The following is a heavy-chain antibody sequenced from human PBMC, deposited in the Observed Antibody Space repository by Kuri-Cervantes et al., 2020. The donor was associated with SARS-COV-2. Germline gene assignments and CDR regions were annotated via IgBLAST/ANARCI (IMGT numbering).Heavy chain of an antibody. V-gene: IGHV3-33*01. CDR1: GFIFSDYG. D-gene: IGHD5-18*01. CDR3: SRGGYRYDNPGVYFDY. J-gene: IGHJ4*02. CDR2: IWSDGSNK. Sequence: GGSLRLSCPTSGFIFSDYGMHWVRQAPGKGLEWVAVIWSDGSNKYYADSVKGRFTISRDNSKNTLYLQMNNLRPEDTAIYFCSRGGYRYDNPGVYFDYWGQGTLVTVSS.